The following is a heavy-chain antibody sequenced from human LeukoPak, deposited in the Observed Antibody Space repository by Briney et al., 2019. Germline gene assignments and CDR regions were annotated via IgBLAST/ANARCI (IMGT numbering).Heavy chain of an antibody. Sequence: PSETLSLTCAVYGGSFSGYYWSWIRQPPGKGLEWIGEIDHSGTTNYNPSLKSRVTISLDTSKNQFSLILSSVTAADTAGYYCAKAPYLSSGSWGQGTMVTVSS. J-gene: IGHJ3*01. CDR2: IDHSGTT. CDR3: AKAPYLSSGS. V-gene: IGHV4-34*01. CDR1: GGSFSGYY. D-gene: IGHD3-22*01.